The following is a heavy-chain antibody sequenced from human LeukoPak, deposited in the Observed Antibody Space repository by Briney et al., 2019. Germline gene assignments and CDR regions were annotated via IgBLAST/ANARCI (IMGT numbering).Heavy chain of an antibody. CDR1: GGSISSYY. CDR3: ARASPVLPLGYYYYYMDV. Sequence: PSETLSLTCTVSGGSISSYYWSWIRQPAGKGLEWIGRIYTSGSTNYNPSLKRRVTMSVDTSKNQFSLKLSSVTAADTAVYYCARASPVLPLGYYYYYMDVWGKGTTVTVSS. J-gene: IGHJ6*03. D-gene: IGHD2-8*01. CDR2: IYTSGST. V-gene: IGHV4-4*07.